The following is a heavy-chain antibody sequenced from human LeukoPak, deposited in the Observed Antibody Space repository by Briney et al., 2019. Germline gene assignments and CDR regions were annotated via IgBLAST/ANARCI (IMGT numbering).Heavy chain of an antibody. Sequence: GGSLRLSCAASGFTFSDYWMTWVRQAPGKGLEWVANIKEDGSRKYYVDSVKGRFTISRDNAKNSQYLQMNSLRVEDTAVYYYARMGRLDYWGQGTLVTVSS. J-gene: IGHJ4*02. CDR3: ARMGRLDY. V-gene: IGHV3-7*01. D-gene: IGHD5-24*01. CDR2: IKEDGSRK. CDR1: GFTFSDYW.